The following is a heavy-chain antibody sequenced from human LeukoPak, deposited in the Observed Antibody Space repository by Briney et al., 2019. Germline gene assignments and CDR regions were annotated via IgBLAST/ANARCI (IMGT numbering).Heavy chain of an antibody. J-gene: IGHJ6*04. V-gene: IGHV1-69*01. D-gene: IGHD6-13*01. CDR1: GGTFSSYA. Sequence: SVKASCKASGGTFSSYAISWVRQAPGQGLEWMGGIIPIFGTANYAQKFQGRVTITADESTSTAYMELSSLRSEDTAVYYCARGVAAAEYYYYGMDVWGKGTTVTVSS. CDR2: IIPIFGTA. CDR3: ARGVAAAEYYYYGMDV.